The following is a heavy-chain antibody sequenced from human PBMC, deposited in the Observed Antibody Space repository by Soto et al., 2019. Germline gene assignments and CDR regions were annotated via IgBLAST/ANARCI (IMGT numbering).Heavy chain of an antibody. J-gene: IGHJ5*02. CDR1: GYTFSDYY. CDR2: INPSSGGT. D-gene: IGHD1-26*01. Sequence: GASVKVSCKASGYTFSDYYVHWVREAPGQGLEWMGWINPSSGGTIYTQRLQGRVTMTRDTSISTVYMELSRLTSDDTAVYYCAREMGVIGAPGYTWFDPWGQGALVTVS. V-gene: IGHV1-2*02. CDR3: AREMGVIGAPGYTWFDP.